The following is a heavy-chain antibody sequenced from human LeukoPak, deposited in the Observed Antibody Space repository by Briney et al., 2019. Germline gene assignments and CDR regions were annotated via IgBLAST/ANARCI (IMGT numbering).Heavy chain of an antibody. D-gene: IGHD3-3*01. V-gene: IGHV3-66*01. J-gene: IGHJ4*02. Sequence: GGSLRLFCAASGFTVSSNYMSWVRQAPGKGLEWVSVIYSGGSTYYADSVKGRFTISRDNSKNTLYLQMNSLRAEDTAVYYCAGVRDDYFDYWGQGTLVTVSS. CDR3: AGVRDDYFDY. CDR1: GFTVSSNY. CDR2: IYSGGST.